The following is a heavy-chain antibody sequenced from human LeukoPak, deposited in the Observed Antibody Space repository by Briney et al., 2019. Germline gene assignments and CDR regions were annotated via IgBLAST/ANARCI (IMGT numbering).Heavy chain of an antibody. CDR3: TRDPSEKAAGFSDS. J-gene: IGHJ4*02. CDR1: GFTFSNAW. CDR2: IESKTDGGTT. V-gene: IGHV3-15*04. D-gene: IGHD6-13*01. Sequence: PGGSLRLSCAASGFTFSNAWMTWVRQAPGKGLEWVGRIESKTDGGTTDYAAPVKGRFAISRDDSKNTLYLQMNSLKTEDTAVYYCTRDPSEKAAGFSDSWGQGTLVTVSS.